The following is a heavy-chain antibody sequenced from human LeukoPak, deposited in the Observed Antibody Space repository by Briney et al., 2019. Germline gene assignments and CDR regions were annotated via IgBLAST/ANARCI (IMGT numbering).Heavy chain of an antibody. J-gene: IGHJ4*02. CDR3: ARDTPDEPPKTYYDFSSGYSASFDY. Sequence: ASVKVSCKASGYTFTSYGISWVRQAPGQGLEWMGWISADNGNTNYAQRVQGRVTMTTDTSTSTAYMELRSLRSDDTAVYYCARDTPDEPPKTYYDFSSGYSASFDYWGQGTLVTVSS. D-gene: IGHD3-3*01. CDR2: ISADNGNT. CDR1: GYTFTSYG. V-gene: IGHV1-18*01.